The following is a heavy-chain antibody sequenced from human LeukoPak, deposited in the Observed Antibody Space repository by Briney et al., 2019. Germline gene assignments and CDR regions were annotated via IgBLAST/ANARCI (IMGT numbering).Heavy chain of an antibody. D-gene: IGHD5-18*01. CDR3: ARKGGYRYGS. Sequence: GRSLRLSCSASGFTFSSYPMHWARQAPGKGLEWVAVISYDGSNKYYADSVKGRFTISRDNSKNTLSLQMESLRPDDTAVYYCARKGGYRYGSWGQGTLVTVSS. CDR1: GFTFSSYP. J-gene: IGHJ5*02. V-gene: IGHV3-30*04. CDR2: ISYDGSNK.